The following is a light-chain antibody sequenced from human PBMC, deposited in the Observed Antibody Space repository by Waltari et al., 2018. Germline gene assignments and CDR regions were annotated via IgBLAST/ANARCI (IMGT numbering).Light chain of an antibody. Sequence: DIQMTQSPSSVSASVGDRVTITCRASQGLDNWVSWYQQKPGEAPRLLIYYISSLETGVPSRFSGSGSGTDFTLTINSLQPEDYATYYCQQASRFPRTFGGGTKVDVK. CDR1: QGLDNW. CDR2: YIS. CDR3: QQASRFPRT. J-gene: IGKJ4*01. V-gene: IGKV1D-12*01.